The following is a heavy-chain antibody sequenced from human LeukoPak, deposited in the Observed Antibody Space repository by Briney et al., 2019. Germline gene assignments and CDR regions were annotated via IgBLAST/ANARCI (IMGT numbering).Heavy chain of an antibody. CDR2: ISASGGSV. CDR1: GFTFTKYA. V-gene: IGHV3-23*01. J-gene: IGHJ3*02. Sequence: GGSLRLSCAGAGFTFTKYAMSWVRQAPGKGPEWVSGISASGGSVYYADSVKGRFTISRDDSKNTLYLQMNGLRVEDTAVYCCAKDPNGDYVGSFDMRGPGTMVTVSS. D-gene: IGHD4-17*01. CDR3: AKDPNGDYVGSFDM.